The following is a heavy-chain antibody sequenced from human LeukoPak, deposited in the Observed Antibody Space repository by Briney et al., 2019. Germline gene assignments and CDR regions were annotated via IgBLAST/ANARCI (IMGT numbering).Heavy chain of an antibody. CDR3: ARGQLVDY. V-gene: IGHV3-30*03. D-gene: IGHD6-6*01. Sequence: GGSLRLSCAAPGFTFSNYGMHWVRQAPGKGLEWVVVISHDGSNNNYADSVKGRFTISKDNSKNTLYLQMNSLRPEDTAMYYCARGQLVDYWGQGTLVTVSS. CDR2: ISHDGSNN. J-gene: IGHJ4*02. CDR1: GFTFSNYG.